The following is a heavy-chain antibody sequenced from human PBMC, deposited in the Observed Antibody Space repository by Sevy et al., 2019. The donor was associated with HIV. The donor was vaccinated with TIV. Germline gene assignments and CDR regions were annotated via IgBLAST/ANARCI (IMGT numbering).Heavy chain of an antibody. V-gene: IGHV3-49*03. CDR2: IRSKDYGGAT. CDR1: GFTFGDYA. D-gene: IGHD3-22*01. CDR3: TEGYYYDSSGYSDY. Sequence: GGSLRLSCTGSGFTFGDYAMSWFRQAPGMGLEWVGFIRSKDYGGATEYAASVKGRFTISRDDSKSIADLQMNSLKTEDTAVYYCTEGYYYDSSGYSDYWGQGTLVTVSS. J-gene: IGHJ4*02.